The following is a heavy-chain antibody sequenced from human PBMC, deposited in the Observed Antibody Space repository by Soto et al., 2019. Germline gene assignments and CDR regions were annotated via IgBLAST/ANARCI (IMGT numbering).Heavy chain of an antibody. D-gene: IGHD2-21*02. J-gene: IGHJ6*02. V-gene: IGHV4-30-4*08. CDR3: AREDDGGDRDYYGLDV. Sequence: PSETMFVTCTVAGGYISYECGHWTWIRKSPGKGLEWIGYIHYSGSIIYNPSFKSRVTISVDTSKNQFSLQLSSVTAADTAVYFCAREDDGGDRDYYGLDVWGQGTTVTVSS. CDR2: IHYSGSI. CDR1: GGYISYECGH.